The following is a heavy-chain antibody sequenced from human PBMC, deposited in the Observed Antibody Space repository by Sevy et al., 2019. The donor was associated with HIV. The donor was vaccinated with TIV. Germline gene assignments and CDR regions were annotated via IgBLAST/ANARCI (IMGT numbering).Heavy chain of an antibody. CDR3: ARAQQVTMLVVIGGLYFDF. D-gene: IGHD3-22*01. Sequence: GGSLRLSCAASGFTFSSYWMTWVRQAPGKGLEWVANIKQDMSEKYYADSVKGRFTISRDNARNPLYLQMEGLRAEDTAVYYCARAQQVTMLVVIGGLYFDFWGQGTLVTVSS. J-gene: IGHJ4*02. CDR2: IKQDMSEK. V-gene: IGHV3-7*01. CDR1: GFTFSSYW.